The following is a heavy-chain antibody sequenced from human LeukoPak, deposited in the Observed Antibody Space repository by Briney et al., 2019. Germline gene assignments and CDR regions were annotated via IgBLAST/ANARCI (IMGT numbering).Heavy chain of an antibody. CDR1: GGSFSGYY. D-gene: IGHD3-9*01. CDR2: IYYSGST. Sequence: SETLSLTCAVYGGSFSGYYWSWIRQPPGKGLEWIGYIYYSGSTYYNPSLKSRVTISVDTSKNQFSLKLSSVTAADTAVYYCARSAGHDILGAFDIWGQGTMVTVSS. V-gene: IGHV4-34*01. CDR3: ARSAGHDILGAFDI. J-gene: IGHJ3*02.